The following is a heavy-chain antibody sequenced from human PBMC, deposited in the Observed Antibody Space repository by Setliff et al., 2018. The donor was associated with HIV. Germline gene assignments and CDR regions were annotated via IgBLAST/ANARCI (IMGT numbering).Heavy chain of an antibody. Sequence: GASVKVSCKSSGYTFSNYALHWVRQAPGQRLEWMGWINTANANTKYSQKFQGRVTITRDTSASTAYMDVTSLRSEDTAVYYCARSAYCSGGSCYSGAFDYWGQGTLVTVSS. D-gene: IGHD2-15*01. CDR2: INTANANT. CDR1: GYTFSNYA. CDR3: ARSAYCSGGSCYSGAFDY. J-gene: IGHJ4*02. V-gene: IGHV1-3*04.